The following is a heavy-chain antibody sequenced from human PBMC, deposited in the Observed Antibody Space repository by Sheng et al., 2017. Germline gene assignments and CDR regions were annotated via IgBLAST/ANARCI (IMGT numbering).Heavy chain of an antibody. CDR3: AKAGGSVYGSEYLDH. Sequence: EVQLLESGGGLVQPGASLRLSCVASGFTFSSYAMNWVRQAPGKGLEWVSLIPGSGGSTYYKDSVKGRFTISRDNSKNTLYLQMNSLRAEDTALYYCAKAGGSVYGSEYLDHWGLGTRVTVSS. CDR1: GFTFSSYA. V-gene: IGHV3-23*01. D-gene: IGHD3-16*01. CDR2: IPGSGGST. J-gene: IGHJ4*02.